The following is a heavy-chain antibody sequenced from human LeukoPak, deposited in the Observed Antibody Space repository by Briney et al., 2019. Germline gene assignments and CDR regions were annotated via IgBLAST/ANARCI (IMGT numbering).Heavy chain of an antibody. D-gene: IGHD3-10*01. CDR2: ISSSSSYI. CDR3: ARAYITMVRGVPDY. J-gene: IGHJ4*02. V-gene: IGHV3-21*01. Sequence: GGSLRLSYAASGFTFSSYSMNWVRQAPGKGLEWVSSISSSSSYIYYADSVKGRFTISRDNAKNSLNLQMNSLRAEDTAVYYCARAYITMVRGVPDYWGQGTLVTVSS. CDR1: GFTFSSYS.